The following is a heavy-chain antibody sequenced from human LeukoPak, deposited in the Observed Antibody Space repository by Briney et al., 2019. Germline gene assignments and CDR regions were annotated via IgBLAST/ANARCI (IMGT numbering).Heavy chain of an antibody. V-gene: IGHV4-39*01. Sequence: KTSETLSLTCTVSGGSIRSSNYYWGWIRQPPGKGLQWIGSIYYSGSTYYNPSLKSRVTISVDTSKNQFSLKLSSVTAADTAVYYCARYYCSSTSCYAGYFDYWGQGTLVTVSS. CDR2: IYYSGST. J-gene: IGHJ4*02. CDR3: ARYYCSSTSCYAGYFDY. D-gene: IGHD2-2*01. CDR1: GGSIRSSNYY.